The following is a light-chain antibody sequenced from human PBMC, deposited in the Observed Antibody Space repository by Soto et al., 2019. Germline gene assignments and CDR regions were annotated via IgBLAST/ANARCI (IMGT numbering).Light chain of an antibody. CDR2: GAS. Sequence: EIVMTHSPATLSVSPGERATLSCRASQSVSSNLAWYQQKPGQAPRLLIYGASTRATGIPARFSGSGSGTEFTLTISSLQSEAFAVYYCQQYNNWPLWTGGQGAKVDSK. CDR1: QSVSSN. V-gene: IGKV3-15*01. CDR3: QQYNNWPLWT. J-gene: IGKJ1*01.